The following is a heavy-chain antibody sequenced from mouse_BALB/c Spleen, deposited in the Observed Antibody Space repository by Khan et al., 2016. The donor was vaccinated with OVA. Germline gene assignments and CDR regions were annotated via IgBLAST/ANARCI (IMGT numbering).Heavy chain of an antibody. CDR2: IDPFSGDT. CDR3: TRHGYVAWFTY. J-gene: IGHJ3*01. CDR1: GYSFTTYY. V-gene: IGHV1S135*01. D-gene: IGHD2-2*01. Sequence: VQLQQSGPDLMKPGASVEISCKASGYSFTTYYIHWVMQSHAQSLEWIGYIDPFSGDTTYNQKFKGKATLTVDKSSSTAYILLSNLTSADSAVYYCTRHGYVAWFTYWGQGTLVTVSA.